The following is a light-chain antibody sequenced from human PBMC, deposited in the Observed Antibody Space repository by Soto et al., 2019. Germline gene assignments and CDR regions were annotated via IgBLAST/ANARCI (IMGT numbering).Light chain of an antibody. Sequence: QAVVTQPPSVSGAPGQTITISCTGSSSNIGAGYDVHWYQQLPGRAPKLLIYGNNNRPSGVPDRFSGSKSGTSVSLAISGLQPEDEADYYCAAWDDSLNALFGTGTKLTVL. J-gene: IGLJ1*01. CDR3: AAWDDSLNAL. CDR1: SSNIGAGYD. CDR2: GNN. V-gene: IGLV1-40*01.